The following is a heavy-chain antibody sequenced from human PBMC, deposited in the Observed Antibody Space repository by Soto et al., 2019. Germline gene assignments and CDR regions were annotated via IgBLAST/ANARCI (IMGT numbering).Heavy chain of an antibody. Sequence: GGSLRLSCAASGFTFSSYAMSWVRQAPGKGLEWVSAISGSGGSTYYADSVKGRFTISRDNSKNTLYLQMNSLRAEDTAVYYCANDKMRTWGSEVGAFDIWGQGTMVTVSS. CDR3: ANDKMRTWGSEVGAFDI. V-gene: IGHV3-23*01. CDR1: GFTFSSYA. J-gene: IGHJ3*02. D-gene: IGHD7-27*01. CDR2: ISGSGGST.